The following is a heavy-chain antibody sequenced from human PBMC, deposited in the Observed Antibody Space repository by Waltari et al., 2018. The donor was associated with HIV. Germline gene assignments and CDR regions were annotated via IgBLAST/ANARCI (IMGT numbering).Heavy chain of an antibody. Sequence: QVQLQQWGAGLLKPSETLSLTCAVYGGSFSAYHWRWIRQAPGRGLEWIGEINHTGSSDDNPSRARRVTITMDASKRQVFLMLTSVTASDSAMYYCARRRGSYSGSYYSLDYWGQGTLVTVSS. CDR3: ARRRGSYSGSYYSLDY. CDR2: INHTGSS. V-gene: IGHV4-34*02. J-gene: IGHJ4*02. D-gene: IGHD1-26*01. CDR1: GGSFSAYH.